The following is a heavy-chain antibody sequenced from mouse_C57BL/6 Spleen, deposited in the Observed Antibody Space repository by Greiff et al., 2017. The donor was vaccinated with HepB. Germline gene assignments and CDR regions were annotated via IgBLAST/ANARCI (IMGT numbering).Heavy chain of an antibody. V-gene: IGHV1-54*01. CDR1: GYAFTNYL. J-gene: IGHJ2*01. CDR3: ARRGDFDY. Sequence: QVQLQQSGAELVRPGTSVKVSCKASGYAFTNYLIEWVKQRPGQGLEWIGVINPGSGGTNYNEKFKGKATLTADKSSSTAYMQLSGLTSEDSAVYFCARRGDFDYWGQGTTLTVSS. CDR2: INPGSGGT.